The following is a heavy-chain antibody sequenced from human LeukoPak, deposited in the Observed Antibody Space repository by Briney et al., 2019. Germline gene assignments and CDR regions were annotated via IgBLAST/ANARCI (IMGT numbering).Heavy chain of an antibody. J-gene: IGHJ4*02. D-gene: IGHD2-2*01. CDR2: TYYRSKWYN. V-gene: IGHV6-1*01. Sequence: SQTLSLTCAICGDSVSSNIAAWNWIRQSPSRGLEWLGRTYYRSKWYNDYAVSVKSRITINPDTSKNQFSLQLNSVTPEDTAVYYCARVLLLGYCSSTSCYGPFDYWGQGTLVTVSS. CDR1: GDSVSSNIAA. CDR3: ARVLLLGYCSSTSCYGPFDY.